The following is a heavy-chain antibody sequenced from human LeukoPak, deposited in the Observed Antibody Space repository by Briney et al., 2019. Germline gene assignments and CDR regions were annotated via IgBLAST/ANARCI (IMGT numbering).Heavy chain of an antibody. CDR3: AVRYGHYYSRHYYFDY. D-gene: IGHD4-17*01. Sequence: TSQTLSLTCTVSGGSISSGGYYWSCIRQPPGKGLECIGYIYHSGSTYYNPSLKSRVTISVDRSKNQFSLKLSSVTAADTAVYYCAVRYGHYYSRHYYFDYWGQGTLVTVSS. CDR1: GGSISSGGYY. V-gene: IGHV4-30-2*01. J-gene: IGHJ4*02. CDR2: IYHSGST.